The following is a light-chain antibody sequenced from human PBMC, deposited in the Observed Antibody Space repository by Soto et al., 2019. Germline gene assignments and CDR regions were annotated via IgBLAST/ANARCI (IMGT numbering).Light chain of an antibody. J-gene: IGKJ3*01. CDR2: GAS. CDR3: QQYGSSPEIS. Sequence: DIVFTQSPGTLSLSPGERATLSCRASQTISDNYLAWYQQKPGQSPRLLISGASIRAPGIPDRFSGSGSETDFTLTISRLEPEDFAFYYCQQYGSSPEISFGPGNKVDIK. V-gene: IGKV3-20*01. CDR1: QTISDNY.